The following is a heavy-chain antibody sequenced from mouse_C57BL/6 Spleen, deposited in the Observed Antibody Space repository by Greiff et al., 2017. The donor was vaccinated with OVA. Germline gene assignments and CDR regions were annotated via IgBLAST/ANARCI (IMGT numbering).Heavy chain of an antibody. Sequence: EVQLVESGEGLVKPGGSLKLSCAASGFTFSSYAMSWVRQTPEKRLEWVAYISSGGDYIYYADTVKGRFTISRDNARNTLYLQMSSLKSEDTAMYYCTRGRLYDGRFAYWGQGTLVTVSA. J-gene: IGHJ3*01. CDR3: TRGRLYDGRFAY. V-gene: IGHV5-9-1*02. CDR2: ISSGGDYI. D-gene: IGHD2-12*01. CDR1: GFTFSSYA.